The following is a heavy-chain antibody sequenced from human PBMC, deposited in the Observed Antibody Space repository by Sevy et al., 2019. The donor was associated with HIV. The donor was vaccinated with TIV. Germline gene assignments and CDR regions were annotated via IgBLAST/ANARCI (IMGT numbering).Heavy chain of an antibody. CDR3: ARGRRLSGGNDYYYYYGMDV. Sequence: ASVKVSCKASGGTFSSDAISWVRQAPGQGLEWMGGIIPMFGTANYAQKFQGRVTITADESTSTAYMDLSSLRSEDTAVYYCARGRRLSGGNDYYYYYGMDVWGQGTTVTVSS. CDR1: GGTFSSDA. V-gene: IGHV1-69*13. J-gene: IGHJ6*02. CDR2: IIPMFGTA. D-gene: IGHD2-15*01.